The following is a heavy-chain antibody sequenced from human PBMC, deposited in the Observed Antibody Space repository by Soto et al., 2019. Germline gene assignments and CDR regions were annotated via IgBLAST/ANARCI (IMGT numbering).Heavy chain of an antibody. CDR3: ARERYSYGTYYFDY. CDR1: EFTFSDYY. Sequence: GGSLGISCATSEFTFSDYYMSWIGQAAGKGLEWVSSITSSGSTTYYTDSVKGRFTISRDNAKNSLYLQMNSLRAEDTAVYYCARERYSYGTYYFDYWGQGTMVTVSS. V-gene: IGHV3-11*01. J-gene: IGHJ4*02. CDR2: ITSSGSTT. D-gene: IGHD5-18*01.